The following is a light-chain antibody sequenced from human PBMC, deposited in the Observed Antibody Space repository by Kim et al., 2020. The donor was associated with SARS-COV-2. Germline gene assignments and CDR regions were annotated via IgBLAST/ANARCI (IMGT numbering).Light chain of an antibody. CDR1: QDIRND. Sequence: AAVGDRVNSTGRASQDIRNDLGWYQQNPGRAPKRLIYGASSLQSGVPSRFSGSGSGTEFTLTISSLQPEDFATYFCLQHNTYPITFGQGTRLEIK. CDR2: GAS. V-gene: IGKV1-17*01. CDR3: LQHNTYPIT. J-gene: IGKJ5*01.